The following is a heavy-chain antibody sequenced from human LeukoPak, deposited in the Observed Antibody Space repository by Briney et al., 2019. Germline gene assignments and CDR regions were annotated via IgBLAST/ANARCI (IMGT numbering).Heavy chain of an antibody. CDR2: IYYRGST. V-gene: IGHV4-59*12. Sequence: PSETLSLTCTVSGGSISRYYWSWIRQPPGKGLEWIGYIYYRGSTNYNPSIKSRVTISVDTSKNQFSLKLSSVTAADAAVYYCAGGPFDKGLGAGTFDYWGQGTLVTVSS. CDR3: AGGPFDKGLGAGTFDY. D-gene: IGHD6-13*01. J-gene: IGHJ4*02. CDR1: GGSISRYY.